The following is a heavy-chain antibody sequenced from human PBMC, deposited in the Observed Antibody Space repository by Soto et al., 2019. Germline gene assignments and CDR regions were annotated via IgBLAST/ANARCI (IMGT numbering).Heavy chain of an antibody. Sequence: SVKVSCKASGGTFSSYTISWVRQAPGQGLEWMGRIIPILGIANYAQKFQGRVTISVDTSKNQFSLKLSSVTAADTAVYYCARHRFLKTKFDYWGQGTLVTVSS. CDR1: GGTFSSYT. CDR2: IIPILGIA. V-gene: IGHV1-69*02. J-gene: IGHJ4*02. D-gene: IGHD3-3*01. CDR3: ARHRFLKTKFDY.